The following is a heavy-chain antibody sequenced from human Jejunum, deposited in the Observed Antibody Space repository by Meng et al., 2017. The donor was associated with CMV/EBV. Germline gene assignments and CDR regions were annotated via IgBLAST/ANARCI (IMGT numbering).Heavy chain of an antibody. D-gene: IGHD2-2*01. V-gene: IGHV4-59*01. CDR1: SISRYY. Sequence: SISRYYWSWIRQAPGKGLEWIGHIFYSGSSSKYNPSLKSRVTISIDTSKNQFSLKLSSVTAADTAVYYCARDVCPFCSSTISLDFWAQGMLVTVSS. CDR3: ARDVCPFCSSTISLDF. CDR2: IFYSGSS. J-gene: IGHJ4*02.